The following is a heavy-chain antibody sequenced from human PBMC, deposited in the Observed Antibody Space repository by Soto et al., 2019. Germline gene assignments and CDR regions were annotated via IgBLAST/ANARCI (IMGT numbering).Heavy chain of an antibody. Sequence: QVQLVESGGGVVQPGRSLRLSCAASGFTFSSYGMHWVRQAPGKGLEWVAVIWYDGSNKYYADSVQGRFTISRDNSKNTLYLQMNSLRAEDTAVYYCARDYSSSSTSSYYYYMDVWGKGTTVTVSS. V-gene: IGHV3-33*01. D-gene: IGHD6-6*01. CDR3: ARDYSSSSTSSYYYYMDV. CDR2: IWYDGSNK. J-gene: IGHJ6*03. CDR1: GFTFSSYG.